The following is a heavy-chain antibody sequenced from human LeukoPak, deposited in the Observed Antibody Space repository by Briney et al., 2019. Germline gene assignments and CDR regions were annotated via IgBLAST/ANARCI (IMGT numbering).Heavy chain of an antibody. D-gene: IGHD3-22*01. J-gene: IGHJ4*02. CDR1: GGSFSGYY. Sequence: SETLSLTCAVYGGSFSGYYWSWIRQPPGKGLEWIGEINHSGSTNYNPSLKGRVTISVDTSKNQFSLKLSSVTAADTAVYYCARDRRNYYDSSGGRDYWGQGTLVTVSS. V-gene: IGHV4-34*01. CDR2: INHSGST. CDR3: ARDRRNYYDSSGGRDY.